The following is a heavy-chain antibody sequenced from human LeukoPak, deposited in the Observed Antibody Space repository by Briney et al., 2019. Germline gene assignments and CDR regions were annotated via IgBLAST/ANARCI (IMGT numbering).Heavy chain of an antibody. CDR1: GFTFSDHY. J-gene: IGHJ6*02. CDR3: TRGATEATRYYYGLDV. Sequence: GGSLRLSCAASGFTFSDHYMDWVRQAPGKGLEWVRRTRNKPKGYTTEYAASVRGRFTISRDDSKNSLYLQMSSLKTEDTAVYYCTRGATEATRYYYGLDVWGQATTVTVSS. CDR2: TRNKPKGYTT. V-gene: IGHV3-72*01. D-gene: IGHD5-12*01.